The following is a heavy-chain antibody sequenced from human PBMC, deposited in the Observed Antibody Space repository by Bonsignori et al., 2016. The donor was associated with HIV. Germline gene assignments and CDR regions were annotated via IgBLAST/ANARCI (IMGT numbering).Heavy chain of an antibody. CDR2: IRYDGSNK. D-gene: IGHD3-3*01. CDR3: AKDGRPSITIFGVAFEAPYY. V-gene: IGHV3-30*02. J-gene: IGHJ4*02. CDR1: GFTFSSYG. Sequence: GGSLRLSCAASGFTFSSYGMHWVRQAPGKGLEWVAFIRYDGSNKYYADSVKGRFTISRDNSKNTLYLQMNSLRAEDTAVYYCAKDGRPSITIFGVAFEAPYYWGQGTLVTVSS.